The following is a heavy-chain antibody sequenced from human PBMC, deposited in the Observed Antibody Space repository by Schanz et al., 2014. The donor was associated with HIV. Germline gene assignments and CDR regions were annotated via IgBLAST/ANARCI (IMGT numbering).Heavy chain of an antibody. CDR3: ARQYYYDSSGYYPFFDY. CDR2: IWYDGSNK. Sequence: VQLLESGGGVVQPGGSLRLSCEAPGLTFSKYAMSWVRQAPGKGLEWVAVIWYDGSNKYYADSVKGRFTISRDNSKNTLYLQMNSLRAEDTAVYYCARQYYYDSSGYYPFFDYWGQGTLVTVSS. V-gene: IGHV3-33*01. D-gene: IGHD3-22*01. CDR1: GLTFSKYA. J-gene: IGHJ4*02.